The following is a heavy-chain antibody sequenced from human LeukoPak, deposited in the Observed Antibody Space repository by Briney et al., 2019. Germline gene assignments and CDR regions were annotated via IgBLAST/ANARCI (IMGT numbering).Heavy chain of an antibody. D-gene: IGHD4-23*01. CDR3: ARQRLGNGGNLGAFDM. CDR1: GFTFSTYE. Sequence: PGGSLRLSCAASGFTFSTYEMNWVRQAPGKGLEWVSYISGSGYTIYYADSVKGRFTISRDNAKNSLYLQMNSLRAEDTAVYYCARQRLGNGGNLGAFDMWGQGTMVTASS. CDR2: ISGSGYTI. J-gene: IGHJ3*02. V-gene: IGHV3-48*03.